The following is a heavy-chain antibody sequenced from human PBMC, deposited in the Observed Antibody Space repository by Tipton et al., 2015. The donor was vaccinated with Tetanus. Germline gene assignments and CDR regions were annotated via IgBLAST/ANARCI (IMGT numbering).Heavy chain of an antibody. Sequence: GLVKPSETLSLTCAVSGGSLSDYYWSWIRQSPGKGPEWIGEINEGGSTNYNPSLESRVSISVDTSKHRFSLKVNSVIAADTATYYCARWIGVIPVTGNDAFDVWGPGAMVTVSS. V-gene: IGHV4-34*01. CDR3: ARWIGVIPVTGNDAFDV. CDR1: GGSLSDYY. J-gene: IGHJ3*01. D-gene: IGHD3-16*01. CDR2: INEGGST.